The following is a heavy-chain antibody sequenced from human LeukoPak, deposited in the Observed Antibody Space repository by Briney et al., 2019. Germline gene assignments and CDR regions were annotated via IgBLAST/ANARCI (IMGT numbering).Heavy chain of an antibody. V-gene: IGHV4-61*02. J-gene: IGHJ1*01. CDR1: GGSISGGTYY. D-gene: IGHD1-1*01. CDR2: IYFSGST. CDR3: ARTNEWAAEYFQH. Sequence: SETLSLTCTVSGGSISGGTYYWSWIRQPAGKGLEWIGRIYFSGSTNCNPSLKSRVTISVDTSKNQFSLKLSSVTAADTAVYFCARTNEWAAEYFQHWGQGTLVTVSS.